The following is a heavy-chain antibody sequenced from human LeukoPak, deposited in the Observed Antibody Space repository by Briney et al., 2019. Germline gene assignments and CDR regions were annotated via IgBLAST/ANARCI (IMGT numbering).Heavy chain of an antibody. Sequence: SETLSLTCTVPGGSISSYYWSWIRQPPGKGLEWIGYIYYSGSTNYNPSLKSRVTISVDTSKNQFSLKLSSVTAADTAVYYCARSYTAMVKGYYYYYMDVWGKGTTVTISS. V-gene: IGHV4-59*01. CDR3: ARSYTAMVKGYYYYYMDV. D-gene: IGHD5-18*01. J-gene: IGHJ6*03. CDR1: GGSISSYY. CDR2: IYYSGST.